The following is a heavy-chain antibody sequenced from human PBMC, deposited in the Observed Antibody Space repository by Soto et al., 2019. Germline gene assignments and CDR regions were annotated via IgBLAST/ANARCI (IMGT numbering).Heavy chain of an antibody. J-gene: IGHJ5*02. Sequence: SETLSLTCSVSGGSMRSGSYYRTWIRQHPGKGLEWVAYISNSGNTYYNPSLETRLTISLDTSKNLFSLSLTSVTAADTALYYCARGSFSSSSSWFDPWGQGTLVTVSS. CDR2: ISNSGNT. CDR1: GGSMRSGSYY. CDR3: ARGSFSSSSSWFDP. D-gene: IGHD6-6*01. V-gene: IGHV4-31*03.